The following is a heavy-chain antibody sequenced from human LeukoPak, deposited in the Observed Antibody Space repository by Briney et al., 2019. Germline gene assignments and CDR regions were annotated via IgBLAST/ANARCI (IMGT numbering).Heavy chain of an antibody. CDR1: GGSISSYY. Sequence: SETLSLTCTVSGGSISSYYWNWIRQPPGKGLEWIGYIYNSGSTNNNPSLKSRVTISIDTPNNQFSLKLSSVTAADTAVYYCATGVHGIAAAGDYYFDYWGQGTLVTVSS. D-gene: IGHD6-13*01. CDR2: IYNSGST. CDR3: ATGVHGIAAAGDYYFDY. J-gene: IGHJ4*02. V-gene: IGHV4-59*01.